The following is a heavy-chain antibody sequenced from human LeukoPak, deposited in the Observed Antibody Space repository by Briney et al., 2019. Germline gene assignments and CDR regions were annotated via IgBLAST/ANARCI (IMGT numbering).Heavy chain of an antibody. CDR1: GLIFCNYW. CDR3: ARDYSGSYA. J-gene: IGHJ4*02. D-gene: IGHD1-26*01. Sequence: GRSLRLSCAASGLIFCNYWMSWVRQAPGKGLTWVANIKEDGREKYYVDSVKGRFTISRDNAKNSVYLQMNSLSAEDTAVYYCARDYSGSYAWGQGTLVTVSS. V-gene: IGHV3-7*01. CDR2: IKEDGREK.